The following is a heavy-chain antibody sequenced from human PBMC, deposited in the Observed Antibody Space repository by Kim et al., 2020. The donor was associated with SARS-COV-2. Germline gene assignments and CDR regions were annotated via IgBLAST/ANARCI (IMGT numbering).Heavy chain of an antibody. D-gene: IGHD7-27*01. Sequence: GGSLRLSCAASGFTFSSFEMQWVRQAPGKGLEWLSYISSSGSNTYYADSVKGRFTISRDNAKNSLYLQMNSLRAEDTAVYYCAELGNGGYCGQGTLVTVSS. J-gene: IGHJ4*02. CDR1: GFTFSSFE. V-gene: IGHV3-48*03. CDR2: ISSSGSNT. CDR3: AELGNGGY.